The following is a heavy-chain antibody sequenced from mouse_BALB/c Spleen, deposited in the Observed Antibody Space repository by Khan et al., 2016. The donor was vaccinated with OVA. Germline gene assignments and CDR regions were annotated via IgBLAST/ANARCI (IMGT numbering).Heavy chain of an antibody. CDR1: GYTFTNYG. CDR2: INTYTGEP. J-gene: IGHJ4*01. CDR3: ARVGYSGTMDY. V-gene: IGHV9-3-1*01. Sequence: QIQLVQSGPELKKPGETVKISCKASGYTFTNYGMNWVKRAPGKGLKWMGFINTYTGEPTYADDFKGRFAFSLETSASTAYLQINNLKNEDTSTXFCARVGYSGTMDYWGQGTSVTVSS. D-gene: IGHD2-14*01.